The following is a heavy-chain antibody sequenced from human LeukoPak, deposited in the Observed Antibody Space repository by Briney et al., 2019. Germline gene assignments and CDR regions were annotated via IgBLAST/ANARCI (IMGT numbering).Heavy chain of an antibody. J-gene: IGHJ4*02. Sequence: GGSLRLSCAASGFTFSNYGIHWVRQAPGKGLEWVAVFSYDGSNKYYADSVKGRFTISRDNSKNTLYLQMNSLRAEDTAVYYCAKDLGVRYFDWLIPGSDYWGQGTLVTVSS. D-gene: IGHD3-9*01. V-gene: IGHV3-30*18. CDR3: AKDLGVRYFDWLIPGSDY. CDR1: GFTFSNYG. CDR2: FSYDGSNK.